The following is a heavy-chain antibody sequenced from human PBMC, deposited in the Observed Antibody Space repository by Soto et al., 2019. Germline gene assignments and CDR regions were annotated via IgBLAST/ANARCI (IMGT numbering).Heavy chain of an antibody. D-gene: IGHD4-17*01. J-gene: IGHJ4*02. Sequence: GGSLRLSCTASGFTFSSYWMSWVRQAPGKGLEWVANIKQDGSEKYYVDSVKGRFTISRDNAKNSLYLQMNSLRAEDTAVYYCAREGYGDYHKIFDYWGQGTLVTVSS. CDR3: AREGYGDYHKIFDY. V-gene: IGHV3-7*01. CDR2: IKQDGSEK. CDR1: GFTFSSYW.